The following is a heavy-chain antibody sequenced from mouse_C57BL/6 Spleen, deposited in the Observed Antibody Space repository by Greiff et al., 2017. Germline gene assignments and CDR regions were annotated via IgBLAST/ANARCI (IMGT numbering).Heavy chain of an antibody. CDR2: ISSGSSTI. J-gene: IGHJ3*01. V-gene: IGHV5-17*01. Sequence: EVHLVESGGGLVKPGGSLKLSCAASGFTFSDYGMHWVRQAPEKGLEWVAYISSGSSTIYYADTVKGRFTISRDNAKTTLFLQMTSLRSEDTAMYYCARSGYYGSSPWFAYWGQGTLVTVSA. D-gene: IGHD1-1*01. CDR3: ARSGYYGSSPWFAY. CDR1: GFTFSDYG.